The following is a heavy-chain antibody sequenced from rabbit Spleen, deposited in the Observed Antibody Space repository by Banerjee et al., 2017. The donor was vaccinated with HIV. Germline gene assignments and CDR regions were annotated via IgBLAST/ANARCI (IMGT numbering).Heavy chain of an antibody. CDR3: TRDAAGREDFNL. Sequence: QSLEESGGGLVKPEGSLTLTCKASGFSFSDRDVMCWVRQAPGKGLEWIACIDVAKSGDTYYTNWAKGRFTISKTSSTTVALQVPSLTAADTATYFCTRDAAGREDFNLWGQGTLVTVS. CDR2: IDVAKSGDT. J-gene: IGHJ4*01. D-gene: IGHD4-2*01. CDR1: GFSFSDRDV. V-gene: IGHV1S40*01.